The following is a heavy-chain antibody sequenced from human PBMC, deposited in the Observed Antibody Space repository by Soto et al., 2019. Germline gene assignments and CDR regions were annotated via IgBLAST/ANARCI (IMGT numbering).Heavy chain of an antibody. V-gene: IGHV3-33*01. CDR1: GFTFSTYG. Sequence: QVQLVESGGGVVQPGRSLRLSCAASGFTFSTYGMHWVRQAPGKGLEWVAVIWYDGSNKYYADSLKGRFTISRDNSRDTLYLQMNSLRADDTAVYYCARAVGPFDYWGQGTLVTVSS. CDR2: IWYDGSNK. J-gene: IGHJ4*02. CDR3: ARAVGPFDY.